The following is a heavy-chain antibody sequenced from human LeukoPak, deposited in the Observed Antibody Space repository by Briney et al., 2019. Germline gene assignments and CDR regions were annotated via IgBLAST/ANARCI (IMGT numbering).Heavy chain of an antibody. Sequence: PGRSLRLSCAASGFTFSSYWMSWVRQAPGKGLEWVANIKQDGSEKYYVDSVKGRFTISRDNAKNSLYLQMNSLRAEDTAVYYCARGVVAARNWFDPWGQGTLVTVSS. CDR3: ARGVVAARNWFDP. J-gene: IGHJ5*02. CDR2: IKQDGSEK. CDR1: GFTFSSYW. D-gene: IGHD2-15*01. V-gene: IGHV3-7*01.